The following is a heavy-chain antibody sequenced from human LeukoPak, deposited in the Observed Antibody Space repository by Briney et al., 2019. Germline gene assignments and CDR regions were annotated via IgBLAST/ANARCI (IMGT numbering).Heavy chain of an antibody. V-gene: IGHV4-34*01. D-gene: IGHD3-10*01. CDR1: GGSFSGYY. Sequence: SETLSLTCAVYGGSFSGYYWSWIRQPPGKGLEWIGEINHSGSTNYNPSLKSRVTISVDTSKNQFSLKLSSVTAADTAVYYCARGHYYGSGSYYNPPLNYWGRGTLVTVSS. J-gene: IGHJ4*02. CDR2: INHSGST. CDR3: ARGHYYGSGSYYNPPLNY.